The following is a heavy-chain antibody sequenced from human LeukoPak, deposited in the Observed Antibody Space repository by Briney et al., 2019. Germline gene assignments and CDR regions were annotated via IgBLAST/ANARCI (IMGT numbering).Heavy chain of an antibody. D-gene: IGHD6-6*01. Sequence: PSETLSLTCTVSGGSISAYYRSWIRQPPGKGLEWIGYIHYSGTTTYYPSLKSRVTIALDTSKNQFSLKLNSVTAADTAVYYCARFGPSSFRFFDQWGQGPLVTVSS. CDR2: IHYSGTT. CDR3: ARFGPSSFRFFDQ. J-gene: IGHJ4*02. CDR1: GGSISAYY. V-gene: IGHV4-59*01.